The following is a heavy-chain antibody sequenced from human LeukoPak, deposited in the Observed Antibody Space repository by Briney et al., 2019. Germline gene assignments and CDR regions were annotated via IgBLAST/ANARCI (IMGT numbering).Heavy chain of an antibody. CDR2: IYYNGST. V-gene: IGHV4-39*07. D-gene: IGHD2-21*02. CDR1: GGSTSSSSYY. Sequence: SETLSLTCTVSGGSTSSSSYYWGWIRQTPGKGLEWIGSIYYNGSTYYNPSLKSRVTISLDTSKNLFSLKLSSVTAADTAVYYCAREARAAIPTLIDYWGQGTLVTVSS. J-gene: IGHJ4*02. CDR3: AREARAAIPTLIDY.